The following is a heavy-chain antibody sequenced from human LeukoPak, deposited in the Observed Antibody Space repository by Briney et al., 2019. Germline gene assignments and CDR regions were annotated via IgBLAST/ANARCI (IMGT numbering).Heavy chain of an antibody. J-gene: IGHJ4*02. CDR1: GGSISSGAYY. CDR2: IYTSGST. Sequence: PSQTLSLTCTVSGGSISSGAYYWSWIRQPAGKGLEWIGRIYTSGSTNYNPSLNSRVTISVDTSKNQFSLKLSSVTAADTAVYYCARVGSSWSLYYFDYWGQGTLVTVSS. CDR3: ARVGSSWSLYYFDY. V-gene: IGHV4-61*02. D-gene: IGHD6-13*01.